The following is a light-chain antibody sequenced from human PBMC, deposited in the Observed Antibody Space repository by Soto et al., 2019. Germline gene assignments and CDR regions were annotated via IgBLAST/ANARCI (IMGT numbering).Light chain of an antibody. CDR1: QSVNSA. CDR2: GAS. V-gene: IGKV3-11*01. J-gene: IGKJ2*01. Sequence: EIVLRQSPDTLSLSPGERVTLSCRASQSVNSALAWYQQKPGQAPKLLIHGASNRAAGIPARFSGSGSGTDFTLTINSLEVEDFAVYFCQQRRNWPPEFTFGQGTKLEIK. CDR3: QQRRNWPPEFT.